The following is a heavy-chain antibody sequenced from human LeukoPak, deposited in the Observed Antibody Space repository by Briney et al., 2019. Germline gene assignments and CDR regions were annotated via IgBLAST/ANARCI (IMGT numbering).Heavy chain of an antibody. Sequence: SQTLSLTCAISGDSVSGNSAAWNWIRQSPSRGLEWLGRTYYRSKWYNDYVVSVKSRITINPDTSKNQFSLQLKSVTPEDTAVYYCARTPARHERGTRELRNYYYYGMDIWGQGTTVTVSS. D-gene: IGHD6-6*01. V-gene: IGHV6-1*01. J-gene: IGHJ6*02. CDR3: ARTPARHERGTRELRNYYYYGMDI. CDR2: TYYRSKWYN. CDR1: GDSVSGNSAA.